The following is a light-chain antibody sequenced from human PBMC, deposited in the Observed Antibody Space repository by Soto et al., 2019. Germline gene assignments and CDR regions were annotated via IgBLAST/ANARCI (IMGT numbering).Light chain of an antibody. CDR3: QQYNNWPPWT. V-gene: IGKV3-15*01. J-gene: IGKJ1*01. Sequence: EIVMTHSPATLSVSPWERATLSCRASQSVSSNLAWYQQKPGQAPRLLIYGASTRATGIPARFSGSGSGTEFTLTISSLQSEDFAVYDCQQYNNWPPWTFGQGTKVDIK. CDR2: GAS. CDR1: QSVSSN.